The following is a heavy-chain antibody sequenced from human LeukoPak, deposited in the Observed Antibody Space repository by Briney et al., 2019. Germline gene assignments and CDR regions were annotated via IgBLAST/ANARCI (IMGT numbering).Heavy chain of an antibody. J-gene: IGHJ4*02. D-gene: IGHD2-15*01. Sequence: PSETLSLTCTVSGGSISSSSYYWGWIRQPPGKGLEWIGSIYYSGSTYYNPSLKSRVTISVDTSKNQFSLKLSSVTAADTAVYYCATLGYCSGGSCHEGNYWGQGTLVTVSS. CDR3: ATLGYCSGGSCHEGNY. CDR2: IYYSGST. V-gene: IGHV4-39*07. CDR1: GGSISSSSYY.